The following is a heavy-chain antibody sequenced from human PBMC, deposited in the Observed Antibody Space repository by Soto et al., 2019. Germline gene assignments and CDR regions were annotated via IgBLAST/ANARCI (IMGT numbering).Heavy chain of an antibody. J-gene: IGHJ6*02. Sequence: PADSLRLSFAASGFTFKNYGMHGVRQAPGKGLEWVAVIWYDGSDKYYEDSVKGRFTISRDNSKNTLYLQMNSLTDEDTAVYYCARGNGNYYYGMDVWGQGT. CDR2: IWYDGSDK. CDR3: ARGNGNYYYGMDV. CDR1: GFTFKNYG. V-gene: IGHV3-33*01. D-gene: IGHD1-26*01.